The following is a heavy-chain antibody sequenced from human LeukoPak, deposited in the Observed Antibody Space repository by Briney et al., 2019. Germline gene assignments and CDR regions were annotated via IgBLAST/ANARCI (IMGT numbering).Heavy chain of an antibody. Sequence: GGSLRLSCAASGFTFSNYAMSWVRQAPGKGLEWVSAISGSGGSTYYADSVEGRFTISRDNSKNTLYLQMNSLRAEDTAVYYCAKERGGVIVVVITGYFDYWGQGTLVTVSS. D-gene: IGHD3-22*01. V-gene: IGHV3-23*01. CDR3: AKERGGVIVVVITGYFDY. CDR2: ISGSGGST. J-gene: IGHJ4*02. CDR1: GFTFSNYA.